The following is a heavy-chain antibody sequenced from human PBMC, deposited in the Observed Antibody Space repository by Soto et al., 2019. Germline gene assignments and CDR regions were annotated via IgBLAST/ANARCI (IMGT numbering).Heavy chain of an antibody. D-gene: IGHD6-19*01. CDR1: GFSLSTSGVG. V-gene: IGHV2-5*02. CDR2: LYWDDDN. CDR3: AHGSGWLSDY. Sequence: QITLKESGPTLVKPTQTLTLTCTFSGFSLSTSGVGVGWIRQPPGKALEWLALLYWDDDNRYNPSLRSRLTLTKDTSKTPVVLTMTNMDPVDTATYYCAHGSGWLSDYWGQGTMSTVSS. J-gene: IGHJ4*02.